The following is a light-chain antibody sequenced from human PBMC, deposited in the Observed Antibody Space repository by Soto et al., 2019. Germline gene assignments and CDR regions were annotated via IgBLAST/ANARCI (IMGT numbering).Light chain of an antibody. CDR3: QQYNNWPPWT. V-gene: IGKV3-15*01. CDR2: GAS. J-gene: IGKJ1*01. Sequence: EIVMTQSPATLSVSPWERATLSCRASQSVSSNLAWYQQKPGQAPRLLIYGASTRATGIPARFSGIGSGTEFTITISSLQSEDFAVYYCQQYNNWPPWTFGQGTKVEIK. CDR1: QSVSSN.